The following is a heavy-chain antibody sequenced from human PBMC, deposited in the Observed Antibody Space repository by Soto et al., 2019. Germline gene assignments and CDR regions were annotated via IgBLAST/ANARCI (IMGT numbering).Heavy chain of an antibody. J-gene: IGHJ6*02. CDR2: IYTSGST. V-gene: IGHV4-4*07. CDR1: GGSIRSYY. D-gene: IGHD5-18*01. CDR3: ARYPVVTAYYYYGMDV. Sequence: SEPLSLTCTVSGGSIRSYYLSWIRQPAGKGLEWIGRIYTSGSTNYNPSLKSRVTMSVDTSKNQFSLKLSSVTAADTAVYYCARYPVVTAYYYYGMDVWGQGTTVTVSS.